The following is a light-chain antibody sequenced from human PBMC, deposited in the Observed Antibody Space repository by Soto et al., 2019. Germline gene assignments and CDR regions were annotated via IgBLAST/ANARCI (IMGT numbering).Light chain of an antibody. J-gene: IGLJ2*01. Sequence: QSALAQPASVSGSLGQSITISCTGTGSDVGRYNYVSWYQQHPGNAPRLLIYEVTRRPSGVSNRFSGSKSGNVATLVISGLQAEDEADYYCSSYTNSDTEVFGGGTKLTVL. CDR2: EVT. CDR3: SSYTNSDTEV. CDR1: GSDVGRYNY. V-gene: IGLV2-14*01.